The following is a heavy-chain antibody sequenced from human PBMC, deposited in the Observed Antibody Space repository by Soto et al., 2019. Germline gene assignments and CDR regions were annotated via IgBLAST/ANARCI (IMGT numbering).Heavy chain of an antibody. Sequence: QVQLVQSGAEVKEPGSSVRVSCKASGGTFNTYAFSWERQAPGQGLEWMGAVIPIFESATYSQRIQDRVTITADKSTSTAYVELSSLTSEDTAFYYCVRSSWEIEATINKHFDTWGQGTLVTVSS. V-gene: IGHV1-69*06. CDR1: GGTFNTYA. CDR2: VIPIFESA. D-gene: IGHD1-26*01. J-gene: IGHJ4*02. CDR3: VRSSWEIEATINKHFDT.